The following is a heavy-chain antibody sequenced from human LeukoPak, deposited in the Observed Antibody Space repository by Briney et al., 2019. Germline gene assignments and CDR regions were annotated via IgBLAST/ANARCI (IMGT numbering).Heavy chain of an antibody. CDR3: ARGSAAGEYYYYYYGMDV. D-gene: IGHD6-13*01. CDR1: GFTFSSYS. CDR2: IRSSSSYI. V-gene: IGHV3-21*01. Sequence: PGGSLRLSCAASGFTFSSYSMNWVPQAPGKGLEWVSSIRSSSSYIYYADSVKGRFTISRDNAKSSLYLQMNSLRAEDTAVYYCARGSAAGEYYYYYYGMDVWGQGTTVTVSS. J-gene: IGHJ6*02.